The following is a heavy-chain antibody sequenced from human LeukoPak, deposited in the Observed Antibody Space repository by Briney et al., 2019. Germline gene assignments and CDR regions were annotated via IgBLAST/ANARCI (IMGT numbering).Heavy chain of an antibody. CDR3: ARGRASAFDV. J-gene: IGHJ3*01. CDR2: TYYTTKWNT. Sequence: SQTLSLSCAISGDTFCTSGVAWNWDRQSPGRGLEWLVRTYYTTKWNTDYAVSVKSRIVVNPDTSKNQFSLQLNSVTSEDTAVYYCARGRASAFDVWGQGTMVTVSS. V-gene: IGHV6-1*01. D-gene: IGHD6-25*01. CDR1: GDTFCTSGVA.